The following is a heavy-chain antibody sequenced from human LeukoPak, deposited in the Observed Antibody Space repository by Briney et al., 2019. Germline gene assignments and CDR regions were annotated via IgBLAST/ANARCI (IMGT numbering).Heavy chain of an antibody. V-gene: IGHV4-4*02. Sequence: SETLSLTCAVSGVSIVSNYWWNWVRQSPGKGLEWIGQIHRSGSTIYNPSLKSRVTISVDKSRSQLSLKVDSVTAADSAVYYCARSVGEEDAFDIWGQGTMVTVSS. CDR3: ARSVGEEDAFDI. CDR1: GVSIVSNYW. D-gene: IGHD1-26*01. J-gene: IGHJ3*02. CDR2: IHRSGST.